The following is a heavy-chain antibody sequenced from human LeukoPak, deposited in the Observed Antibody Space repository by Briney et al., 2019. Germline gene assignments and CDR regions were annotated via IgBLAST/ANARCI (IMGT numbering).Heavy chain of an antibody. J-gene: IGHJ5*02. CDR3: ATGGPEGRKYSSSFPLDP. V-gene: IGHV3-21*01. CDR2: ISSSSSYI. CDR1: GFTCSSYS. Sequence: GGSLRLSCAASGFTCSSYSMNWVRQAPGKGLEWVSSISSSSSYIYYADSVKGRFTISRDNAKNSLYLQMNGLRAEDTAVYYCATGGPEGRKYSSSFPLDPWGQGTLVTVSS. D-gene: IGHD6-13*01.